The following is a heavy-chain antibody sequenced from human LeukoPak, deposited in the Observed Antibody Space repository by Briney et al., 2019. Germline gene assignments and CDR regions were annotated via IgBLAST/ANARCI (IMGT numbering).Heavy chain of an antibody. Sequence: GGSLRLSCTASGFTFGDYAMSWFRQAPGKGLEWVGRIKSKTDGGTTDYAAPVKGRFTISRDDSKNTLYLQMNSLKTEDTAVYYCTTDQITGTTVFDYWGQGTLVTVSS. CDR3: TTDQITGTTVFDY. CDR1: GFTFGDYA. V-gene: IGHV3-15*01. J-gene: IGHJ4*02. CDR2: IKSKTDGGTT. D-gene: IGHD1-7*01.